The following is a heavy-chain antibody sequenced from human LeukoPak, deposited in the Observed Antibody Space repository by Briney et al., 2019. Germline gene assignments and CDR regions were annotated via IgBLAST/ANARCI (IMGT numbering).Heavy chain of an antibody. D-gene: IGHD3-16*01. J-gene: IGHJ6*03. Sequence: GRSLRLSCAASGFTFSSYSMNWVRQAPGKGLEWISYISSSGTTMFYADSVKGRFTISRDNSKNSLYLQMNSLRAEDTAVYYCARRFGAARDDYMDVWGKGTTVTVSS. CDR3: ARRFGAARDDYMDV. CDR1: GFTFSSYS. V-gene: IGHV3-48*01. CDR2: ISSSGTTM.